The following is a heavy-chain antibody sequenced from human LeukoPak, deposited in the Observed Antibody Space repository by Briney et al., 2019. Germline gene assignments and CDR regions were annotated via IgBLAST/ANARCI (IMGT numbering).Heavy chain of an antibody. D-gene: IGHD2-8*01. V-gene: IGHV4-59*12. Sequence: SETLSLTCTVSGGSISSYYWSWIRQPPGKGLEWIGYIYYSGSTNYNPSLKGRVTISVDTSKNQFSLKLSSVTAADTAVYYCARSMYANWEIYFDYWGQGTLVTVSS. J-gene: IGHJ4*02. CDR1: GGSISSYY. CDR3: ARSMYANWEIYFDY. CDR2: IYYSGST.